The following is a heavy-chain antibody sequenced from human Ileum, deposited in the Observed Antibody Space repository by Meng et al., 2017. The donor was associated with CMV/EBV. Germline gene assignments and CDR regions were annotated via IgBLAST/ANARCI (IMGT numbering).Heavy chain of an antibody. CDR1: GYPFSDYS. V-gene: IGHV1-2*06. J-gene: IGHJ4*02. Sequence: VSCKASGYPFSDYSMHWVRQAPGQGLEWMGRINLNSGGTNYAQKFQGRVTMTRDTSISTAYMELSSLTSDDTAVYYCARSTGLAVDSWGQGTLVTVSS. CDR2: INLNSGGT. CDR3: ARSTGLAVDS. D-gene: IGHD6-13*01.